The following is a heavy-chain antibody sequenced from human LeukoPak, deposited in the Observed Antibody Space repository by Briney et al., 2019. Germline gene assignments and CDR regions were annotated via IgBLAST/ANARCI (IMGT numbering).Heavy chain of an antibody. V-gene: IGHV4-4*07. CDR1: GGSISSYY. J-gene: IGHJ3*02. D-gene: IGHD2-15*01. Sequence: SETLSLTCTVSGGSISSYYWSWIRQPAGKGLEWIGRIYTSGSTNYSPSLKSRVTMSVDTSKNQFSLKLSSVTAADTAVYYCARELGYCSGGSCYFNAFDIWGQGTMVTVSS. CDR3: ARELGYCSGGSCYFNAFDI. CDR2: IYTSGST.